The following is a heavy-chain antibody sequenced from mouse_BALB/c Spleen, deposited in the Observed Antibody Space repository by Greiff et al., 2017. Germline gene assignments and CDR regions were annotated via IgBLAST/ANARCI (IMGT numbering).Heavy chain of an antibody. CDR1: GYTFTSYW. CDR2: INPSNGRT. J-gene: IGHJ2*01. D-gene: IGHD2-4*01. CDR3: ARFYDYDGYYFDY. Sequence: QVQLQQPGAELVKPGASVKLSCKASGYTFTSYWMHWVKQRPGQGLEWIGEINPSNGRTNYNEKFKSKATLTVDKSSSTAYMQLSSLTSEDSAVYYCARFYDYDGYYFDYWGQGTTLTVSS. V-gene: IGHV1S81*02.